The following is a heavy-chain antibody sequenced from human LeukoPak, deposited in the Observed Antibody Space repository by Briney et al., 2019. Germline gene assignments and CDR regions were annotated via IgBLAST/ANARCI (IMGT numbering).Heavy chain of an antibody. D-gene: IGHD3-10*01. J-gene: IGHJ4*02. CDR2: ISYSGDTT. CDR1: GFTFSDYA. Sequence: GGSLRLSCAASGFTFSDYAMTWVRQAPGKGLDWVSVISYSGDTTYYADSVKGRFTISRDNSKNTLYLQMNSLRAEDTAVYYCARDNYYGSGNDYWGQGTLVTVSS. CDR3: ARDNYYGSGNDY. V-gene: IGHV3-23*01.